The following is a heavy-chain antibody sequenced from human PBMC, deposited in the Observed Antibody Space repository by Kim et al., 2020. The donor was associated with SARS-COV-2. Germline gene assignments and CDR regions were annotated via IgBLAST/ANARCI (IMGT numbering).Heavy chain of an antibody. CDR1: GGSISSYY. V-gene: IGHV4-59*01. CDR2: IYYSGST. Sequence: SETLSLTCTVSGGSISSYYWSWIRQPPGKGLEWIGYIYYSGSTNYNPSLKSRVTISVDTSKNQFSLKLSSVTAADTADYYCSRAALGAFDIWGQGTMVTVSS. J-gene: IGHJ3*02. CDR3: SRAALGAFDI.